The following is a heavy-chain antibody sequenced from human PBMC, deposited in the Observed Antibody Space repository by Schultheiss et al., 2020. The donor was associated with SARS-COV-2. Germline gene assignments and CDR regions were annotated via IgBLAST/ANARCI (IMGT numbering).Heavy chain of an antibody. CDR3: AKDRGGITGTTGPFDY. J-gene: IGHJ4*02. V-gene: IGHV3-23*01. Sequence: GGSLRLPCAASGFTFSSYAMSWVRQAPRKGLEWVSAISGSGGSTYYADSVKGRFTISRDNSKNTLYLQMNSLRAEDTAVYYCAKDRGGITGTTGPFDYWGQGTLVTVSS. CDR2: ISGSGGST. D-gene: IGHD1-7*01. CDR1: GFTFSSYA.